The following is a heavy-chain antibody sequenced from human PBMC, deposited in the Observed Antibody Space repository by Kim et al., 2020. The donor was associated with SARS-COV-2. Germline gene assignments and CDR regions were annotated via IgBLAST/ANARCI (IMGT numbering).Heavy chain of an antibody. V-gene: IGHV3-11*01. CDR2: ISSSGSTI. CDR1: GFTFSDYY. Sequence: GGSLRLSCAASGFTFSDYYMSWIRQAPGKGLEWVSYISSSGSTIYYADSVKGRFTISRDNAKNSLYLQMNSLRAEDTAVYYCARVAPRMVQGVIQSDDYWGQGTLVTVSS. D-gene: IGHD3-10*01. CDR3: ARVAPRMVQGVIQSDDY. J-gene: IGHJ4*02.